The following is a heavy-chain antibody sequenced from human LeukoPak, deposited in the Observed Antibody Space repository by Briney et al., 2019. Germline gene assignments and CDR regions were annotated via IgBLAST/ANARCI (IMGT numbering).Heavy chain of an antibody. CDR3: ARGVTIFGVASGPFDY. Sequence: SETLSLTCTVSGGSISSYYWSWIRQPPGKGLEWIGYVYYSGSTNYNPSLKSRVTISVDTSKNQFSLKLSSVTAADTAVYYCARGVTIFGVASGPFDYWGQGTLVTVSS. J-gene: IGHJ4*02. V-gene: IGHV4-59*01. D-gene: IGHD3-3*01. CDR1: GGSISSYY. CDR2: VYYSGST.